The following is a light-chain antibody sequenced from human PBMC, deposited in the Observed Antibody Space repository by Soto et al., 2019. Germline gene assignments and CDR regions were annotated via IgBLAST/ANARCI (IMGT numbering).Light chain of an antibody. CDR3: QQTYSTPPT. Sequence: DIQVTQSPSSLSSSVGDRVTITCRASENVDRYVNWYQQIPGKAPTLLISAASTLQSGAPSRFRGSGSVTSFTLTIDSLHPEDFAVYYCQQTYSTPPTFGQGTKVE. CDR2: AAS. J-gene: IGKJ1*01. CDR1: ENVDRY. V-gene: IGKV1-39*01.